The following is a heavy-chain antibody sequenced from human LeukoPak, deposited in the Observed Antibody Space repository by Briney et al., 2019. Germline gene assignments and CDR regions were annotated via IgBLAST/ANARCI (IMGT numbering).Heavy chain of an antibody. D-gene: IGHD3-22*01. CDR3: ARDTFYYDSSGTSEEDAFDI. V-gene: IGHV1-18*01. J-gene: IGHJ3*02. Sequence: GASVKVSCKASGYTFTSYGIGWVRQAPGQGLEWMGWISAYNGNTNYAQKLQGRVTMTTDTSTSTAYMELRSLRSDDTAVYYCARDTFYYDSSGTSEEDAFDIWGQGTMVTVSS. CDR1: GYTFTSYG. CDR2: ISAYNGNT.